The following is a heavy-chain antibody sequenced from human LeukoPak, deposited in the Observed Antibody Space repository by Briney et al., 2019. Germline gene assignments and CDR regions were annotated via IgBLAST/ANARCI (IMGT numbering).Heavy chain of an antibody. Sequence: ASVKVSCKASGYTFTSYDINWVRQATGQGLEWMGWMNPNSGNTGYAQKFQGRVTITRNTSISTAYMELSSLRSEDTAVYYCARGSGSYYACDIWGQGTMVTVSS. V-gene: IGHV1-8*03. CDR3: ARGSGSYYACDI. D-gene: IGHD1-26*01. CDR2: MNPNSGNT. J-gene: IGHJ3*02. CDR1: GYTFTSYD.